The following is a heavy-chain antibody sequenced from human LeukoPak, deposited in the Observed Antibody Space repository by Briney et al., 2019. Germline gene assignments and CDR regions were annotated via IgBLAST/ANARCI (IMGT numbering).Heavy chain of an antibody. V-gene: IGHV3-48*04. J-gene: IGHJ4*02. CDR2: ISSSGSTI. CDR3: ARFTIRRYFDY. D-gene: IGHD3-3*01. Sequence: GGSLRLSCAASGFTFSIYAMSWVRQAPGKGLEWVSYISSSGSTIYYADSVKGRFTISRDNAKNSLYLQMNSLRAEDTAVYYCARFTIRRYFDYWGQGTLVTVSS. CDR1: GFTFSIYA.